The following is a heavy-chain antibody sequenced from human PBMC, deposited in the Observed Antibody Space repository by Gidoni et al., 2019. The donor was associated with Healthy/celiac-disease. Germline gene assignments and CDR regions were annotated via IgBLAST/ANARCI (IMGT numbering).Heavy chain of an antibody. CDR3: VKDGWFGELLPYYFDY. J-gene: IGHJ4*02. D-gene: IGHD3-10*01. CDR1: GFTFSSYA. V-gene: IGHV3-64D*06. Sequence: EVQLVESGGGLVQPGGSLRPSCSASGFTFSSYAMHWVRQAPGKGLEYVSAISSNGGSTYYADSVKGRFTISRDNSKNTLYLQMSSLRAEDTAVYYCVKDGWFGELLPYYFDYWGQGTLVTVSS. CDR2: ISSNGGST.